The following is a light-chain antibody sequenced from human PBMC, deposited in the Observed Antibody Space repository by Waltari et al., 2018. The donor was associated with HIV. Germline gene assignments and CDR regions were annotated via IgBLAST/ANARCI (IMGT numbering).Light chain of an antibody. J-gene: IGLJ1*01. Sequence: QSVLTQPPSASGTPGQRVTISCSGSSSSIGSNYVYWYQQLPGTAPKLLIYRNKRRPSGVPDRFSCAKSGTSAALAISGLRAEDEADYYWAAWDDSLSGYVFGTGTKVTVL. CDR3: AAWDDSLSGYV. V-gene: IGLV1-47*01. CDR1: SSSIGSNY. CDR2: RNK.